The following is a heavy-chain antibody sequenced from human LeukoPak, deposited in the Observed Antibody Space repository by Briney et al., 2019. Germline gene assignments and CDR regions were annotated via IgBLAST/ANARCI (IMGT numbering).Heavy chain of an antibody. CDR3: AKDQPPYSSGWYPDY. V-gene: IGHV1-3*01. CDR1: GYTFTNYA. J-gene: IGHJ4*02. D-gene: IGHD6-19*01. CDR2: INAGNGNT. Sequence: GASVKVSCKASGYTFTNYAINWVRQAPGQRLEWMGWINAGNGNTKYSQKFQGRVTITRDTSASIIYMELSSLRAEDTAVYYCAKDQPPYSSGWYPDYWGQGTLVTVSS.